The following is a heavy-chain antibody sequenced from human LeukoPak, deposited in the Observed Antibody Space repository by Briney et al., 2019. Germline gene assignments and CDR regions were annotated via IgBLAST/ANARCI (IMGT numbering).Heavy chain of an antibody. Sequence: GGSLRLSRAASGFTFSSYAMSWVRQAPGKGLEWVSAISGSGGSTYYADSVKGRFTISRDNSKNTLYLQMNSLRAEDTAVYYCAKVRSRGVIITGFDYWGQGTLVTVSS. CDR3: AKVRSRGVIITGFDY. CDR1: GFTFSSYA. D-gene: IGHD3-10*01. CDR2: ISGSGGST. V-gene: IGHV3-23*01. J-gene: IGHJ4*02.